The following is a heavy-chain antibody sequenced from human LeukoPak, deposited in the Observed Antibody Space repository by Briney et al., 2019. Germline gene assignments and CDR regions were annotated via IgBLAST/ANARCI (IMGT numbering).Heavy chain of an antibody. CDR1: GFIFRKYN. CDR2: ISDDGSNE. V-gene: IGHV3-30-3*01. D-gene: IGHD3-10*01. CDR3: ARDSAFDGTYWGYLDF. Sequence: GGSLRLSCEVSGFIFRKYNMHWVRQAPGKGLEWVAAISDDGSNEHDADSVKGRFTISRDNSKNTLYLQTNSLRAEDTAVYFCARDSAFDGTYWGYLDFWGRGTLVIVSS. J-gene: IGHJ2*01.